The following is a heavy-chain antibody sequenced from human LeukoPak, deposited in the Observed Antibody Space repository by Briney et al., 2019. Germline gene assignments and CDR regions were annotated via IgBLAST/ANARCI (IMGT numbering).Heavy chain of an antibody. J-gene: IGHJ4*02. Sequence: GGSLRLSCAASGFTFTDFYMSWIRQAPGKGLEWVSYISISGTTIYYADSVKGRFTFSKDNAKNSLYLQMNSLRAEDTAVYYCARTGRLQYGDYVAFDYWGQGTLVTVSS. CDR3: ARTGRLQYGDYVAFDY. CDR2: ISISGTTI. CDR1: GFTFTDFY. D-gene: IGHD4-17*01. V-gene: IGHV3-11*01.